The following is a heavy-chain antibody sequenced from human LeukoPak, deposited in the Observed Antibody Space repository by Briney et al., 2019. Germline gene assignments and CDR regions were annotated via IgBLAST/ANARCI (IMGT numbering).Heavy chain of an antibody. Sequence: GGSLRLSCAASGFTFDDYAMHWVRQVPGKGLEWVSGIGWNSGTIDYADSVKGRFTISRDNAKNSLYLQMNSLRAEDTAVYYCAREKNSWGQGTLVTVSS. V-gene: IGHV3-9*01. CDR3: AREKNS. J-gene: IGHJ4*02. CDR2: IGWNSGTI. CDR1: GFTFDDYA.